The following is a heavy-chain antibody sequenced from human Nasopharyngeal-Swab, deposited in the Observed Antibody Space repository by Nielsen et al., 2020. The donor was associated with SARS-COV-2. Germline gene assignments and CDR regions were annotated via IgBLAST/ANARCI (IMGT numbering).Heavy chain of an antibody. CDR2: INHSGST. CDR3: ARSIAAAGTSSGYYGMDV. J-gene: IGHJ6*02. Sequence: WIRQPPGKGLEWSGEINHSGSTNYNPSLKSRVTISVDTSKNQFSLKLSSVTAADTAVYHCARSIAAAGTSSGYYGMDVWGQGTTVTVSS. V-gene: IGHV4-34*01. D-gene: IGHD6-13*01.